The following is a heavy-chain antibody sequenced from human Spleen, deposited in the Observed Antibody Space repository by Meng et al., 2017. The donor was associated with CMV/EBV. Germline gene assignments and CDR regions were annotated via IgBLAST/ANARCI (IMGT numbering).Heavy chain of an antibody. V-gene: IGHV1-2*02. Sequence: ASVKVSCKASGYTFADHRVHWVRQAPGQGLEWMGWIDPKSGGTHFARKFQGRVTLTSDTSINTAYMEVSGLTSDDTAVYYCARVEGDYVSDWGQGTLVTVSS. J-gene: IGHJ4*02. CDR2: IDPKSGGT. CDR3: ARVEGDYVSD. D-gene: IGHD4-17*01. CDR1: GYTFADHR.